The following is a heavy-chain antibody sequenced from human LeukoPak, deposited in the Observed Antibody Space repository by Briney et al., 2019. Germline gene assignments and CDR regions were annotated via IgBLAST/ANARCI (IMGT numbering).Heavy chain of an antibody. J-gene: IGHJ3*02. D-gene: IGHD5-18*01. V-gene: IGHV3-74*01. Sequence: PGGSLRLSCAASGFTFSSHSLNWVRQAPGKGLVWVSRINSDGSSTSYADSVKGRFTISRDSAKNTLYLQMNSLRAEDTAVYYCVRDGYSYGFMLAFDIWGLGTRVTVSS. CDR2: INSDGSST. CDR3: VRDGYSYGFMLAFDI. CDR1: GFTFSSHS.